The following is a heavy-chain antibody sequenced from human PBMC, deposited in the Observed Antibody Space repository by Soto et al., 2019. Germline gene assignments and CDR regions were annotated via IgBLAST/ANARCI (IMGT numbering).Heavy chain of an antibody. CDR3: VRDGRGAQWELSD. D-gene: IGHD1-26*01. CDR2: IYHTGPT. CDR1: GDSISSSKW. J-gene: IGHJ4*02. Sequence: PSETLSLTCAVSGDSISSSKWWNWVRQPPGKGLEWIGEIYHTGPTNYNPSVKSRATISVDKSKNHFSLSLTSVTAADTAVYYCVRDGRGAQWELSDWGPGTLVTVSS. V-gene: IGHV4-4*02.